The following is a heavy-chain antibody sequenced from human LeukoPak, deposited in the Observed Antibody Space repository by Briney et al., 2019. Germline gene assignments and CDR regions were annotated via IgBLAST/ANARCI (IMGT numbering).Heavy chain of an antibody. Sequence: SETLSLTCSVSGGSSSTYYWSWLRQPPGKGLEWIGYIYYSGGSNYNPSLRSRVTISLEMSKHQFSLNLTSVTAADTAVYYCASNTGTVFDYWGQGALVTVSS. D-gene: IGHD7-27*01. J-gene: IGHJ4*02. V-gene: IGHV4-59*01. CDR3: ASNTGTVFDY. CDR1: GGSSSTYY. CDR2: IYYSGGS.